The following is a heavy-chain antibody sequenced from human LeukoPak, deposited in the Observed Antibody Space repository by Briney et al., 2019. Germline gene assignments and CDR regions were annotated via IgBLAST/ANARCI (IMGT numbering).Heavy chain of an antibody. D-gene: IGHD1/OR15-1a*01. J-gene: IGHJ3*02. CDR2: ISSTSTYI. V-gene: IGHV3-21*01. CDR3: ARDFLNTFDI. CDR1: GSTFTSYT. Sequence: KSGGSLRLSCAASGSTFTSYTMNWVRQAPGKGLEWVSSISSTSTYIFYADSVKGRFTISRDNAKNSLYLQMNSLRAEDTAVYYCARDFLNTFDIWGQGTMVTVSS.